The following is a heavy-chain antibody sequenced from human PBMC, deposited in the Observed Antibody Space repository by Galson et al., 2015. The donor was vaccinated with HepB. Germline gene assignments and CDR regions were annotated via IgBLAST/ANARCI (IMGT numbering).Heavy chain of an antibody. J-gene: IGHJ3*01. CDR1: GFTFSRYS. CDR2: ITSSSSLI. V-gene: IGHV3-21*01. D-gene: IGHD3-22*01. CDR3: ASSYDSSGYHAFDL. Sequence: SLRLSCAVSGFTFSRYSMNWVRQASGKRLERVSSITSSSSLIYYSDSVKGRFTISRDNANNSLYLQMNSLRVEDTAVYYCASSYDSSGYHAFDLWGQGTMVTVSS.